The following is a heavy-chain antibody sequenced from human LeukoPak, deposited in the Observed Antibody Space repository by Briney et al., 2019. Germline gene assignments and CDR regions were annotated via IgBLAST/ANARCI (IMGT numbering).Heavy chain of an antibody. J-gene: IGHJ3*02. CDR2: ISWNSGSI. V-gene: IGHV3-9*01. CDR3: AKGLYCSSTSCHDAFDI. D-gene: IGHD2-2*01. CDR1: GFTFDDYA. Sequence: GRSLRLSCAASGFTFDDYAMHWVRQAPGKGLEWVSGISWNSGSIGYADSVKGRFTISRDHAKNSLYLQMNSLRAEATALYYCAKGLYCSSTSCHDAFDIWGQGTMVTVSS.